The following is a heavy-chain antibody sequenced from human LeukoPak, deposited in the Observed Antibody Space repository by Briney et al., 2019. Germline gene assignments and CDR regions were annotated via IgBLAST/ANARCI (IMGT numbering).Heavy chain of an antibody. Sequence: ASVKVSCKASGYTFTSYYMHWVRQAPGQGLEWMGWISAYNGNTNYAQKLQGRVTMTTDTSTSTAYMELRSLRSDDTAVYYCAREGSGWYPHNWFDPWGQGTLVTVSS. CDR3: AREGSGWYPHNWFDP. CDR2: ISAYNGNT. J-gene: IGHJ5*02. D-gene: IGHD6-19*01. V-gene: IGHV1-18*04. CDR1: GYTFTSYY.